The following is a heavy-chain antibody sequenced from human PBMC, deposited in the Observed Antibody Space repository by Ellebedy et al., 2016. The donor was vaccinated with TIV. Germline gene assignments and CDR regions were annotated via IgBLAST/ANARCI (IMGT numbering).Heavy chain of an antibody. Sequence: GESLKISCVGSGFNFNNADMTWVRQAPGKELEWVAAFSASGGTSYYAAPLQGRVTISRDYSRNTLSLDIRSLQVEDTAIYYGTESRFDWLWGQGALVTVSS. CDR2: FSASGGTS. V-gene: IGHV3-23*01. D-gene: IGHD3-9*01. J-gene: IGHJ4*02. CDR3: TESRFDWL. CDR1: GFNFNNAD.